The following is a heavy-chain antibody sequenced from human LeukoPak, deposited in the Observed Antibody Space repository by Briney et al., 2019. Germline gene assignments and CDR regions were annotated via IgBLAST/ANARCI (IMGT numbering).Heavy chain of an antibody. J-gene: IGHJ4*02. V-gene: IGHV4-38-2*02. Sequence: SETLSLTCTVSGYSISSGYYWGWIRQPPGKGLEWIGSIYHSGSTYYNPSLKSRVTISVDTSKNQFSLKLSSVTAADTAVYYCARGKIAAARTLDYWGQGTLVTVSS. D-gene: IGHD6-13*01. CDR2: IYHSGST. CDR1: GYSISSGYY. CDR3: ARGKIAAARTLDY.